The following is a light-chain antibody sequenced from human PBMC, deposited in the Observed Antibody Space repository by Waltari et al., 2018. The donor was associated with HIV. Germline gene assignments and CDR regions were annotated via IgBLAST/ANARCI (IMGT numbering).Light chain of an antibody. V-gene: IGLV1-44*01. J-gene: IGLJ2*01. CDR1: KSNVGVNS. CDR2: YRQ. CDR3: AAWDDTLEGVV. Sequence: QSLLTQPASASGTPGQRVQISCSGTKSNVGVNSVRWYKEVTNAAPQFLITYRQEGPAGVPDRTTVSKSGTSVSLAISGLQFEDEASYYCAAWDDTLEGVVFGGGTKLTVL.